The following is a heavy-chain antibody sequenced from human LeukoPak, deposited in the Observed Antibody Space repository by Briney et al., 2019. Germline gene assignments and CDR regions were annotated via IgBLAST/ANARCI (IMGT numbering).Heavy chain of an antibody. J-gene: IGHJ4*02. V-gene: IGHV3-11*01. CDR2: ISSSGSTI. D-gene: IGHD3-22*01. CDR1: GFTFSDYY. Sequence: GGSLRLSCAASGFTFSDYYMSWIRQAPGKGLEWVSYISSSGSTIYYADSVKGRFTISRDNAKNSLYLQMNSLRAGDTAVYYCASQNELYYYDSSGYTTWGQGTLVTVSS. CDR3: ASQNELYYYDSSGYTT.